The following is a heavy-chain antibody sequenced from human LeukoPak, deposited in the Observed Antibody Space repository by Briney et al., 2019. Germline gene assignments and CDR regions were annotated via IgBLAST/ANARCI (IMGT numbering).Heavy chain of an antibody. J-gene: IGHJ4*02. CDR3: ARGRDGYSLGPFDY. Sequence: SETLSLTCAVYGGSFSGYYWSWIRQPPGKGLEWIGEINHSGSTNYNPSLKSRVTISVDTSKNQFSLKLSSVTAADTAVYYCARGRDGYSLGPFDYWGQGTLVTVSS. CDR2: INHSGST. CDR1: GGSFSGYY. V-gene: IGHV4-34*01. D-gene: IGHD5-24*01.